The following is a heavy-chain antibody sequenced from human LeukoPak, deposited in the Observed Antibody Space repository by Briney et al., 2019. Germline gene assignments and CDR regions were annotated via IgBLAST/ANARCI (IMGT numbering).Heavy chain of an antibody. CDR1: GFTFSSYE. V-gene: IGHV3-48*03. CDR3: ARVPYSSGWYYFDY. CDR2: ISSSGSAI. J-gene: IGHJ4*02. D-gene: IGHD6-19*01. Sequence: GGSLRLSCAASGFTFSSYEMNWVRQAPGKGLEWVSYISSSGSAIYYADSVKGRFTISRDNAKNSLYLQMNSLRAEDAAVYYCARVPYSSGWYYFDYWGQGTLVTVSS.